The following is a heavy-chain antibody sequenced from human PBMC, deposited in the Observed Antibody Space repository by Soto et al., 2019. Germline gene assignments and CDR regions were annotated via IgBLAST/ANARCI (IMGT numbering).Heavy chain of an antibody. CDR1: GFTFSDFY. CDR3: ARIWGGGGYALIY. Sequence: QVQLVESGGGLVKPGGSLRLSCAASGFTFSDFYMSWIRQAPGKGLEWISYISSSGTTTYYTDSVKGRFTISRDNAKYSLYLQMNTLRDEDTAVYYCARIWGGGGYALIYWGQGTLVTVSS. V-gene: IGHV3-11*01. D-gene: IGHD2-8*01. J-gene: IGHJ4*02. CDR2: ISSSGTTT.